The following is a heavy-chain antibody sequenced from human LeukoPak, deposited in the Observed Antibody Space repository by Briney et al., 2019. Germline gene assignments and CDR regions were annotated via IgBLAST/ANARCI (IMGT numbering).Heavy chain of an antibody. V-gene: IGHV3-64D*06. D-gene: IGHD5-12*01. CDR1: GFTFSYYA. J-gene: IGHJ4*02. CDR2: ITSSGGST. Sequence: HPGGPLRLSCSASGFTFSYYAMHWLRQAPGKGLEYVSGITSSGGSTYYTDSVKGRFTIPRDNSNNTLYLQMSSLRAEDAAVYYCVKGDYSGYTFPAFDYWGQGTLVSVSS. CDR3: VKGDYSGYTFPAFDY.